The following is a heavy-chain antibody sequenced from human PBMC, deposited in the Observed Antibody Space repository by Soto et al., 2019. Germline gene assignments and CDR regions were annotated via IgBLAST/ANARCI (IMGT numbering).Heavy chain of an antibody. D-gene: IGHD5-12*01. V-gene: IGHV4-59*07. CDR3: ARGPPWMDAFDI. Sequence: SDTLSLTCSVSGNATSSYYLTSIRQSPRKGLEWVAYISHTGTTDYNPSLKSRLTISLDTSKNQFSLKLTSVTAADTAVYYCARGPPWMDAFDIWGQGTKVT. CDR1: GNATSSYY. J-gene: IGHJ3*02. CDR2: ISHTGTT.